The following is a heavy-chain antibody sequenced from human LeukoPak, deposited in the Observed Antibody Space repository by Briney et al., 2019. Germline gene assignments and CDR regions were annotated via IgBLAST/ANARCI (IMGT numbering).Heavy chain of an antibody. D-gene: IGHD3-10*01. V-gene: IGHV1-2*02. CDR3: ARDGPAQMVDLDY. CDR1: GYTFSGTGWY. J-gene: IGHJ4*02. CDR2: IHPNNGDA. Sequence: ASVKVSCKASGYTFSGTGWYLYWLRQAPGQGLECMGWIHPNNGDAAYAQKFEGRVAMTRDTSISTAYMELRRLRPDDTAVYFCARDGPAQMVDLDYWGQGTLVTVSS.